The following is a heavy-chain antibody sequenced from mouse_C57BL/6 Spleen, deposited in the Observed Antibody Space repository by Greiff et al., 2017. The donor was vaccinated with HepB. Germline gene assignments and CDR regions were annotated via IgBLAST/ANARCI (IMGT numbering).Heavy chain of an antibody. CDR1: GYTFTSYG. CDR3: ARLDYGSSLYAMDY. CDR2: IYPRSGNT. V-gene: IGHV1-81*01. Sequence: VQLVESGAELARPGASVKLSCKASGYTFTSYGISWVKQRTGQGLEWIGEIYPRSGNTYYNEKFKGKATLTADKSSSTAYMELRSLTSEDSAVYFCARLDYGSSLYAMDYWGQGTSVTVSS. J-gene: IGHJ4*01. D-gene: IGHD1-1*01.